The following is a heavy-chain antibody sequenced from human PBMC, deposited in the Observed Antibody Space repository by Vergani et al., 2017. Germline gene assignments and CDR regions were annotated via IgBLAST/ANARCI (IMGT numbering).Heavy chain of an antibody. Sequence: QVQLVQSGAEVKKPGASVKVSCKASGYTFSSYGMHWVRQAPGKGLEWVAVIWYDGSNKYYADSVKGRFTISRDNSKNTLYLQMNSLRAEDTAVYYCAKDLEGVWFGEVSYYYYGMDVWGQGTTVTVSS. V-gene: IGHV3-33*06. CDR3: AKDLEGVWFGEVSYYYYGMDV. J-gene: IGHJ6*02. D-gene: IGHD3-10*01. CDR2: IWYDGSNK. CDR1: GYTFSSYG.